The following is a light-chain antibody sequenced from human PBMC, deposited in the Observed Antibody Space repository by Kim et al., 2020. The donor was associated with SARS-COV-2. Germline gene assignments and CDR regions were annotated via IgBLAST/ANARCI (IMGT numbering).Light chain of an antibody. CDR2: EDH. J-gene: IGLJ3*02. V-gene: IGLV6-57*04. CDR3: QSYDINNESWV. Sequence: NFMLTQPHSVSESPGKTITISCTRSSGSIASNYVQWYQQRPGSAPTAVIYEDHQRPSGVPDRFSGSIDSSSNSASLTISGLKTEDEADYYCQSYDINNESWVFGGGTQLTVL. CDR1: SGSIASNY.